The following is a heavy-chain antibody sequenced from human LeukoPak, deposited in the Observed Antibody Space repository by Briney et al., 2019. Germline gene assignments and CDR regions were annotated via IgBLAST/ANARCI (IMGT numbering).Heavy chain of an antibody. CDR2: IKQDGSEK. J-gene: IGHJ4*02. V-gene: IGHV3-7*01. Sequence: GGSLRLSCAASGFTFSSCWMSWVRQAPGEGLEWVANIKQDGSEKYYVDSVKGRFTISRDNAKNSLYLQTNSLRAEDTAVYYCARDSGFYRGSYYGFDYWGQGTLVTVSS. CDR3: ARDSGFYRGSYYGFDY. CDR1: GFTFSSCW. D-gene: IGHD1-26*01.